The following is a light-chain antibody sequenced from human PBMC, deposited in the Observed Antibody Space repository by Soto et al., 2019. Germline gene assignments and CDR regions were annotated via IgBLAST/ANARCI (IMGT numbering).Light chain of an antibody. V-gene: IGLV2-14*01. Sequence: QSALTQPASVSGSPGQSITISCTGTSSDVGGYNYVSWYQQHPGKAPKLMIYDVSNRPSGVPDRFSGSKSGNTASLTISGLQAEAEADYYCSSYTSSSTRQVFGTGTKLTVL. CDR2: DVS. CDR3: SSYTSSSTRQV. J-gene: IGLJ1*01. CDR1: SSDVGGYNY.